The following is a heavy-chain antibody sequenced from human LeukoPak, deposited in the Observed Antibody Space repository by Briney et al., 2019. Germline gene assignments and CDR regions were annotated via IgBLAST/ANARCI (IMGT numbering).Heavy chain of an antibody. CDR3: ARYVYDSSGYYYYYYYMDV. CDR1: GGSFIGYY. D-gene: IGHD3-22*01. Sequence: SETLSLTCAVYGGSFIGYYGSWIRQPPGKGLEWIGEINHSGSSNYNPSLKSRVTISVETSKNQFSLKLSSVTAADTAVYYCARYVYDSSGYYYYYYYMDVWGKGTTVTVSS. J-gene: IGHJ6*03. CDR2: INHSGSS. V-gene: IGHV4-34*01.